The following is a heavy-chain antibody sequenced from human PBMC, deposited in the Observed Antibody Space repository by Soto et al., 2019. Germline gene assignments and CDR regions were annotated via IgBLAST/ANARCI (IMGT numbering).Heavy chain of an antibody. CDR2: IFSNDEK. CDR3: ARVRSNYYGSGTYYFDY. Sequence: QVTLKESGPLLVRPTETLTLTCTVSGFSLTTARMGLTWIRQPQGKALEWLAHIFSNDEKSYRTSLKSRLTISKDTSRTQVVLTMTNMDPVDTGTYYCARVRSNYYGSGTYYFDYWGQGTLVTVSS. V-gene: IGHV2-26*01. J-gene: IGHJ4*02. D-gene: IGHD3-10*01. CDR1: GFSLTTARMG.